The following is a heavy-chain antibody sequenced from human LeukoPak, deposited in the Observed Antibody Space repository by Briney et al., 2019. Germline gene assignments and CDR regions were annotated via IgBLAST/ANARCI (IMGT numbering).Heavy chain of an antibody. Sequence: PSETLSLTCTVSGGSISGYYWSWIRQPPGKGLEWIGYIYYTGSTNYNPSLKSRVTMSVDKSKNQFSLSLSSVTAADTAVYFCARDGRYTYGSNLLDCWGQGTLVTVSS. CDR3: ARDGRYTYGSNLLDC. J-gene: IGHJ4*02. D-gene: IGHD3-9*01. CDR1: GGSISGYY. V-gene: IGHV4-59*12. CDR2: IYYTGST.